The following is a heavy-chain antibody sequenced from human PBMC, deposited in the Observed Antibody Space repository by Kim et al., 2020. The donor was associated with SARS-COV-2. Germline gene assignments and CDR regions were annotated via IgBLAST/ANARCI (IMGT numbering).Heavy chain of an antibody. V-gene: IGHV3-74*03. CDR2: IKSDGTTS. CDR1: GFTVGTYW. CDR3: AKLPPGD. D-gene: IGHD1-1*01. J-gene: IGHJ4*02. Sequence: GGSLRLSCVVSGFTVGTYWIDWVRQAPGKGLEWVSRIKSDGTTSTYADSVKGRFTISRDSAKNTIYLDLNSLRPEEKAVYYCAKLPPGDWGQGMRITVSS.